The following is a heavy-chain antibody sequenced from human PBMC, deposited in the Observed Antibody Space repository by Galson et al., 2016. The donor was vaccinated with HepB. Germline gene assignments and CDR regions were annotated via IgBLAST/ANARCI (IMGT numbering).Heavy chain of an antibody. V-gene: IGHV3-53*01. CDR3: ASMTGTTPGGY. J-gene: IGHJ4*02. CDR2: IYSGGST. Sequence: SLRLSCAASGFTVSNNYMSWVRQAPGKGLEWVSLIYSGGSTYYADSVKGRFTISRDNSKRTLYLQMNSLRAEDTAVYYCASMTGTTPGGYWGQGTLVTVSS. D-gene: IGHD1-20*01. CDR1: GFTVSNNY.